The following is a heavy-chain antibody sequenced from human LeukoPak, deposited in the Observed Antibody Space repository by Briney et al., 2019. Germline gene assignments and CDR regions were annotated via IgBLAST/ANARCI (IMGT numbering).Heavy chain of an antibody. Sequence: ASVKVSCKASGYTFTSYAMNWVRQAPGQGLEWMGWINTNTGNPTYAQGFTGRFVLSLDTSVSTAYLQISSLKAEDTAVYYCARANYYDSSGYYGPSDYWGQGTLVTVSS. CDR2: INTNTGNP. CDR1: GYTFTSYA. J-gene: IGHJ4*02. D-gene: IGHD3-22*01. V-gene: IGHV7-4-1*02. CDR3: ARANYYDSSGYYGPSDY.